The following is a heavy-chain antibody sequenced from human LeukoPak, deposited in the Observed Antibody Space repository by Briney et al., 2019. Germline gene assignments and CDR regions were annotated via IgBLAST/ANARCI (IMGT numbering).Heavy chain of an antibody. Sequence: SVKVSCKASGGTFSSYAISWVRQAPGQGLEWMGGIIPIFGTTNYAQKFQGRVTITADESTSTAYIELSSLRSEDTAVYYCARDSGNAQHNGWGDDAFDIWGQGTMVTVSS. CDR1: GGTFSSYA. CDR3: ARDSGNAQHNGWGDDAFDI. J-gene: IGHJ3*02. D-gene: IGHD4-23*01. CDR2: IIPIFGTT. V-gene: IGHV1-69*13.